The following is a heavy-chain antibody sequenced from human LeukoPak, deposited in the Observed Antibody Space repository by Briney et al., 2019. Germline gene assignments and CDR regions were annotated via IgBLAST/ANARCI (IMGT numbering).Heavy chain of an antibody. V-gene: IGHV3-48*03. CDR1: GFTFSNYE. CDR2: ITSSGNTI. J-gene: IGHJ4*02. Sequence: GGSLRLSFAASGFTFSNYEMNWVRQAPGKGLEWVSYITSSGNTIYYANSVKGRFTISRDNAKNSLYLQMNSLRAEDTAVYYCARGSPGYWGQGTLVTVSS. CDR3: ARGSPGY.